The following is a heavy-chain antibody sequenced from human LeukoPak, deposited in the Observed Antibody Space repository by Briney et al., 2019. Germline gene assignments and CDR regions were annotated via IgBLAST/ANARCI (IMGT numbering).Heavy chain of an antibody. J-gene: IGHJ4*02. CDR1: GFTFSSYD. Sequence: PGGSLRLSCAASGFTFSSYDMHWVRQAPGKGLEWVALIAYDGSNKYYADSVEGRFTISRDNSKNTLYLQMDSLRAEDTAVYYCAKRGAPTYYFDYWGQGTLVTVSS. CDR3: AKRGAPTYYFDY. D-gene: IGHD2-15*01. CDR2: IAYDGSNK. V-gene: IGHV3-30*18.